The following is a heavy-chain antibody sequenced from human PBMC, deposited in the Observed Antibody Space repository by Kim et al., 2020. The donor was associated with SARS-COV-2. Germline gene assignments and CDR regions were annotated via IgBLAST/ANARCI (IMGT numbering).Heavy chain of an antibody. CDR1: GFTVSSNY. Sequence: GGSLRLSCAASGFTVSSNYMSWVRQAPGKGLEWVSVIYSGGSTYYADSVKGRFTISRDNSKNTLYLQMNSLRAEDTAVYYCARSKGQMRWLGFDYWGQGTLVTVSS. D-gene: IGHD5-12*01. CDR3: ARSKGQMRWLGFDY. J-gene: IGHJ4*02. V-gene: IGHV3-66*02. CDR2: IYSGGST.